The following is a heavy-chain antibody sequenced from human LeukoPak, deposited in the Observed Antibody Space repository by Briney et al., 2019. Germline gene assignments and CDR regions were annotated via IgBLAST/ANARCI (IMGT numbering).Heavy chain of an antibody. CDR3: ARAIVATTRPLDY. Sequence: PGGSLRLSCAASGFTFSDYYMSWIRQAPGKGLEWVSYISSSGSIIYYADSVKGRFTISRDNAKNSLYLQMNSLRAEDTAVYYCARAIVATTRPLDYWGQGTLVTVSS. CDR1: GFTFSDYY. D-gene: IGHD5-12*01. J-gene: IGHJ4*02. CDR2: ISSSGSII. V-gene: IGHV3-11*01.